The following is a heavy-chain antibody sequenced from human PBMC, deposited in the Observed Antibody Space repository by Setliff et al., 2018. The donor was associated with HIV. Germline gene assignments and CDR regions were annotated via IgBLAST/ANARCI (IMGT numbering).Heavy chain of an antibody. D-gene: IGHD3-9*01. Sequence: SETLSLTCTISGVYISNYHWGWIRQPPGRGLEWIGSIHTTGSPKNNPSLQSRVSISIDMAKSLFSLELSSVTAADTAVYYCARLLEGPDYSSDFRYFDWFPDVWGQGTLVTVTS. CDR1: GVYISNYH. CDR2: IHTTGSP. J-gene: IGHJ4*02. V-gene: IGHV4-4*08. CDR3: ARLLEGPDYSSDFRYFDWFPDV.